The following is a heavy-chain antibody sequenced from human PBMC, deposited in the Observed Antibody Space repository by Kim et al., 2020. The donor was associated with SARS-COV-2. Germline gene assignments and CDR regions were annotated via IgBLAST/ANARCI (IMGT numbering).Heavy chain of an antibody. CDR3: VRRYGGKTDFDY. CDR1: GFTFSKYW. V-gene: IGHV3-74*01. D-gene: IGHD4-17*01. Sequence: GGSLRLSCAASGFTFSKYWMYWVRQAPGKGLVWVSHIVPDGTTTYYADSVKGRFTVSRDNARNTVYLQMNSLGAEDTAVYYCVRRYGGKTDFDYWGQGTLVTVSS. CDR2: IVPDGTTT. J-gene: IGHJ4*02.